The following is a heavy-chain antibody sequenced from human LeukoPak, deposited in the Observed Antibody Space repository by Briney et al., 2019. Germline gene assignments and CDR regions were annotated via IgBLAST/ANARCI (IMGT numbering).Heavy chain of an antibody. CDR3: AKDPNGDYVGAFDS. V-gene: IGHV3-23*01. D-gene: IGHD4-17*01. Sequence: GGSLRLSCAPSGFTINIYAMTWVRQAPGKGLEWVSSITVNGGGISYADSVKGRFTISRDNSKNTPYLQMNSLRAEDTAVYYCAKDPNGDYVGAFDSWDQGTRVTVSS. CDR2: ITVNGGGI. J-gene: IGHJ3*02. CDR1: GFTINIYA.